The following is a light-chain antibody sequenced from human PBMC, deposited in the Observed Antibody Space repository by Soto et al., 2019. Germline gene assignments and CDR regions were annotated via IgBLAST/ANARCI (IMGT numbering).Light chain of an antibody. CDR1: QSISTY. V-gene: IGKV1-16*01. CDR3: QKYYSYPLT. Sequence: DILITQSPSSLSASVIDRVTITFRASQSISTYIDWFQQKPGKAPKLLIYAASTLQSGVPSRFSGSGSGTDFTLTISCLQSEDFATYYCQKYYSYPLTFGQGTRLEIK. CDR2: AAS. J-gene: IGKJ5*01.